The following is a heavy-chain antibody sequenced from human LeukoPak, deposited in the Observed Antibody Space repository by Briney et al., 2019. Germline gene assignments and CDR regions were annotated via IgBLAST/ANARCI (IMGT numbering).Heavy chain of an antibody. CDR2: IYYSGST. V-gene: IGHV4-59*01. CDR3: ARGYSYGSSFNDC. J-gene: IGHJ4*02. D-gene: IGHD5-18*01. CDR1: GGSISSYY. Sequence: PSETLSLTCTVSGGSISSYYWSWIRQPPGKGLEWIGYIYYSGSTNYNPSLKSRVTISVDTSKNQFSLKLSSVTAADTAVYYCARGYSYGSSFNDCWGQGTLVTVSS.